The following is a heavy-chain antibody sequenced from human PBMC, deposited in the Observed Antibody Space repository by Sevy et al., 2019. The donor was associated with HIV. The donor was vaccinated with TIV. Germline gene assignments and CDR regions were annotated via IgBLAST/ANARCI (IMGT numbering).Heavy chain of an antibody. D-gene: IGHD3-10*01. Sequence: GGSLRLSCIASGFTFNTYTMYWVRQAPGKGLEWVSSISGSANYIYYADSVKGRFTMSRDNAKNSLFLQMNSLRVEDTAVYYCARPYGSGSWEAFDIWGQGTMVTVSS. CDR3: ARPYGSGSWEAFDI. CDR2: ISGSANYI. V-gene: IGHV3-21*06. J-gene: IGHJ3*02. CDR1: GFTFNTYT.